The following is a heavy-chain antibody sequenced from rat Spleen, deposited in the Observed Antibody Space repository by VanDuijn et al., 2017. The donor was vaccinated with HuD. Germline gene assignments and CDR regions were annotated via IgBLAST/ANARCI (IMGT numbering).Heavy chain of an antibody. CDR3: TTEID. CDR1: GFSLTSYN. J-gene: IGHJ2*01. Sequence: VQLKESGPGLVQPSQTLSLTCTVSGFSLTSYNVHWVRQPTGKGLEWVASISYDGGSTYYRDSVKGRFTISRDNAKSSLYLQMDSLRSEDTATYYCTTEIDWGQGVMVTVSS. CDR2: ISYDGGST. V-gene: IGHV5-20*01.